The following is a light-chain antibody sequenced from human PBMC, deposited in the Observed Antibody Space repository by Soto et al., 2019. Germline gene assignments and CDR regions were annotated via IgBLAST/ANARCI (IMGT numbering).Light chain of an antibody. CDR2: DVN. Sequence: QSALTQPASVSGSPGQSITISCTGTISVIGAYNFVSWYQQHPGKAPKLMLYDVNIRPSGVSNRFSGSKSGNTASLTISGLQAEDEADYYCTSWTTSTTMIFGGGTKVTVL. CDR1: ISVIGAYNF. V-gene: IGLV2-14*03. CDR3: TSWTTSTTMI. J-gene: IGLJ2*01.